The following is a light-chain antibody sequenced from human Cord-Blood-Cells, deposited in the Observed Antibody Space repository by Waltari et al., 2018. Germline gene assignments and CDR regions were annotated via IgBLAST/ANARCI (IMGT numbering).Light chain of an antibody. CDR2: AAS. Sequence: DIQMTQSSSFLSASVGDRVTITCRASQSISSYLNWYQQKPGKAPKLLIYAASSLQSGVPSRFSGSGSGTDFTLTISSLQPEDFATYYCQQSYSTPWTFGQGTKVEIK. CDR3: QQSYSTPWT. J-gene: IGKJ1*01. CDR1: QSISSY. V-gene: IGKV1-39*01.